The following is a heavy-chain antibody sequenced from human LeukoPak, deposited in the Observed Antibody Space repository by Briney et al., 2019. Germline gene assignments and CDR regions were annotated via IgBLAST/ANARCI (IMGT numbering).Heavy chain of an antibody. CDR3: ARAGEGGYSGYDYYYHYYMDV. D-gene: IGHD5-12*01. J-gene: IGHJ6*03. V-gene: IGHV4-34*01. Sequence: SETLSLTCAVYGGSFSGYYWSWIRQPPGKGLEWIGEINHSGSTNYNPSLKSRVTISVDTSKNQLSLKLSSVTAADTAVYYCARAGEGGYSGYDYYYHYYMDVWGKGTTVTVSS. CDR2: INHSGST. CDR1: GGSFSGYY.